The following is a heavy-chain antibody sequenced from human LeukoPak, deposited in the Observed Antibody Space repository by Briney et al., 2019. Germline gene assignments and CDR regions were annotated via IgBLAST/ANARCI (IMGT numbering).Heavy chain of an antibody. J-gene: IGHJ4*02. V-gene: IGHV3-30-3*01. D-gene: IGHD6-19*01. CDR2: ISYDGSNK. Sequence: GGSLRLSCAASGFTFSSYAMHWVRQAPGKGLEWVAVISYDGSNKYYADSVKGRFTISRDNSKNPLYLQMTSLRAEDTAVYYCARDSIAVAGFDYWGQGTLVTVSS. CDR1: GFTFSSYA. CDR3: ARDSIAVAGFDY.